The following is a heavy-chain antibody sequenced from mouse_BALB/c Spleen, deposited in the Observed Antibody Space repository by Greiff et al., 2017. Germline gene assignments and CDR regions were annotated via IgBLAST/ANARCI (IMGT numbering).Heavy chain of an antibody. Sequence: VQLQQSGAELVKPGASVKLSCTASGFNIKDTYMHWVKQRPEQGLEWIGRIDPANGNTKYDPKFQGKATITADTSSNTAYLQLSSLTSEDTAVYYCARGDYYGNYDAMDYWGQGTSVTVSS. CDR1: GFNIKDTY. CDR3: ARGDYYGNYDAMDY. D-gene: IGHD2-1*01. J-gene: IGHJ4*01. V-gene: IGHV14-3*02. CDR2: IDPANGNT.